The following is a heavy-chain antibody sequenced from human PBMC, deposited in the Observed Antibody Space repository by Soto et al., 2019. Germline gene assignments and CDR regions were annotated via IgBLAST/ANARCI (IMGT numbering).Heavy chain of an antibody. CDR2: IYYSGST. V-gene: IGHV4-39*01. J-gene: IGHJ4*02. CDR3: ARHGGDSYGRVSS. D-gene: IGHD5-18*01. CDR1: ADSISSSTYH. Sequence: QLHLQESRPGLVKPSETLSLTCTVSADSISSSTYHWGWIRQPPGKGLEWIGSIYYSGSTYYNPSLKSRVIISVDMSKNQFSLNLNSVTAADTAVYYCARHGGDSYGRVSSWGQGTLVTVST.